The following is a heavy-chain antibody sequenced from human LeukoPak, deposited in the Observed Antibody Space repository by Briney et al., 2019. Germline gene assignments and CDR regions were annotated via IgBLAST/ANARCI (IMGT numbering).Heavy chain of an antibody. Sequence: PSETLSLTCAVYGGSFSGSYWSWIRQSPGKGLEWIGEIHHSGSTNYNPSLKSRVTISLDTSNNQFSLKLTSVTAADTAVYYCAREDGDTAMVPWGQGTLVTVSS. D-gene: IGHD5-18*01. CDR2: IHHSGST. J-gene: IGHJ5*02. V-gene: IGHV4-34*01. CDR3: AREDGDTAMVP. CDR1: GGSFSGSY.